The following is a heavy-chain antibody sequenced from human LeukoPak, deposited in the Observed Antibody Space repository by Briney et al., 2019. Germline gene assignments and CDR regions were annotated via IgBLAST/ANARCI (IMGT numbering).Heavy chain of an antibody. J-gene: IGHJ3*02. V-gene: IGHV3-74*01. Sequence: GGSLRLSCAASGFTFSNYWMHWVRQAPGKGLVWVSRIHSDGSSTTSADSVKGRFTISRDNAENTLYLQMNSLRAEDTAVYFCARGNTHAFDIWGQGTMVTVSS. D-gene: IGHD1/OR15-1a*01. CDR1: GFTFSNYW. CDR2: IHSDGSST. CDR3: ARGNTHAFDI.